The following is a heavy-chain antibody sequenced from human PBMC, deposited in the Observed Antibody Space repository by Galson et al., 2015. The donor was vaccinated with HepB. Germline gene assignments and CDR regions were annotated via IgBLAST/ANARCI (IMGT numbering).Heavy chain of an antibody. CDR1: GFTFSTYD. CDR2: VTKNGAYT. Sequence: SLRLSCAASGFTFSTYDMHWVRQAPGKGLEYVSGVTKNGAYTCYADSVKGRFTISRDNSKNTLYLQMSSLKTDDTAIYYCVRMDVWGQGTTVTVSS. V-gene: IGHV3-64D*06. J-gene: IGHJ6*02. CDR3: VRMDV.